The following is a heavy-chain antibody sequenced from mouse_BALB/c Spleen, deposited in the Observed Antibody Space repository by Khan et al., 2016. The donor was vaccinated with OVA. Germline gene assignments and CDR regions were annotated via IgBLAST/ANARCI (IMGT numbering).Heavy chain of an antibody. Sequence: EVKLEESGPGLVKPSQSLSLTCTVTGYSITSDYAWDWIRQFPGNKLEWMGYISYSGSTCYNPSLKSRISINRDTSKHQFFLQLNSVTTEDTATYYCARKNYYGYALDYWGQGTSVTVSS. J-gene: IGHJ4*01. V-gene: IGHV3-2*02. D-gene: IGHD1-1*01. CDR2: ISYSGST. CDR3: ARKNYYGYALDY. CDR1: GYSITSDYA.